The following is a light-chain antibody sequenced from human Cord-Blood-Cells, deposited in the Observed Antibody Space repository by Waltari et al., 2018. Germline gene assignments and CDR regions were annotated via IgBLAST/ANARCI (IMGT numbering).Light chain of an antibody. CDR3: QQLNSYPRFT. Sequence: DIQLTQSPSFLSASVGDRVTIPCRASQGISSYFAWYQQKTGTAPKLLIYAASTLQSWVPSRFSGSGSVTEFTLTISSLQPEDFATYYCQQLNSYPRFTFGPGTKVDIK. V-gene: IGKV1-9*01. CDR1: QGISSY. J-gene: IGKJ3*01. CDR2: AAS.